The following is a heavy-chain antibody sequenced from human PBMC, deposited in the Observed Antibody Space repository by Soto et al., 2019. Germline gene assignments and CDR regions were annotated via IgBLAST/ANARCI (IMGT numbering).Heavy chain of an antibody. J-gene: IGHJ4*02. CDR3: AREGIGGTPFGGNLDS. CDR2: IRYDGSNI. Sequence: PGGSLRLSCAASGSIFRGYGMHWVRQAPGKGLEWVAVIRYDGSNINYADSVMGRFTISRDNSKNTLYLEMNSLRAEDTAVYYCAREGIGGTPFGGNLDSWGKGNWVTVSS. CDR1: GSIFRGYG. V-gene: IGHV3-33*01. D-gene: IGHD2-15*01.